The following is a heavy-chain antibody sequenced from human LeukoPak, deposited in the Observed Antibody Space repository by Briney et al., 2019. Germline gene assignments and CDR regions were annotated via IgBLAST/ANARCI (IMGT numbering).Heavy chain of an antibody. CDR3: ARPYYYDSSDYYYSY. CDR1: GFTFSSYA. Sequence: PGRSLRLSCAASGFTFSSYAMHWVRQAPGKGLEYVSAISSNGGSTYCANSVKGRFTISRDNSKNTLYLQMGSLRAEDMAVYYCARPYYYDSSDYYYSYWGQGTLVTVSS. J-gene: IGHJ4*02. CDR2: ISSNGGST. D-gene: IGHD3-22*01. V-gene: IGHV3-64*01.